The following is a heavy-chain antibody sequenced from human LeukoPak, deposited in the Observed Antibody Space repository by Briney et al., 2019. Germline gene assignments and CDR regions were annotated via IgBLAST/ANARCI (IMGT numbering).Heavy chain of an antibody. CDR3: ASSWLQFHGFDY. J-gene: IGHJ4*02. Sequence: PWASVKVSCKASGYTFTSYYMHWVRQAPGQGLEWMGIINPSGGSTSYAQKFQGRVTMTRDTSTSTVYMELSSLRSEDTAVYYCASSWLQFHGFDYWGQGTLVTVSS. V-gene: IGHV1-46*01. D-gene: IGHD5-12*01. CDR1: GYTFTSYY. CDR2: INPSGGST.